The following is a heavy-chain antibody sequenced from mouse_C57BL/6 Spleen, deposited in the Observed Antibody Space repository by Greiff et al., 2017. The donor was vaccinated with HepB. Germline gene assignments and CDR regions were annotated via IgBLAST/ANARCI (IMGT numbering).Heavy chain of an antibody. CDR1: GYSFTGYF. CDR3: ARSRRSYGYDGDYYAMDY. V-gene: IGHV1-37*01. D-gene: IGHD2-2*01. Sequence: EVQLQQSGPELVKPGASVKISCKASGYSFTGYFMNWVKQSHGKSLEWIGRINPYNGDTFYNQKFKGKATLTVDKSSSTAHMELLSLTSEDFAVYYCARSRRSYGYDGDYYAMDYWGQGTSVTVSS. CDR2: INPYNGDT. J-gene: IGHJ4*01.